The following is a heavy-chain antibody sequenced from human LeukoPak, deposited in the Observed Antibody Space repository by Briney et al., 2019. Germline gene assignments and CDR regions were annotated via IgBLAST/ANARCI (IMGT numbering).Heavy chain of an antibody. J-gene: IGHJ4*02. V-gene: IGHV3-7*01. D-gene: IGHD3-22*01. CDR1: GFTVSSNY. CDR3: ARRAGDYSHPYDY. CDR2: IKQDGSEK. Sequence: QPGGSLRLSCAASGFTVSSNYMSWVRQAPGKGLEWVANIKQDGSEKYYVDSVKGRFTISRDNAKNSLYLQMNSLRAEDTAVYYCARRAGDYSHPYDYWGQGTLVTVSS.